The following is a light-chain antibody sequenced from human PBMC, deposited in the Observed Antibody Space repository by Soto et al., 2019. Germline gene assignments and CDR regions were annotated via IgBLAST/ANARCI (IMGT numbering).Light chain of an antibody. Sequence: QSVLTQPASVSGSPEQSITISCSGTSSDLGSYYLLSWYQQHPGKAPKLMIYEVTKRPSGVSNRFSGSKSGNTASLTISGLQAEDEADYFCCSYAGRYTPYVFGTGTKLTVL. CDR2: EVT. J-gene: IGLJ1*01. CDR3: CSYAGRYTPYV. CDR1: SSDLGSYYL. V-gene: IGLV2-23*02.